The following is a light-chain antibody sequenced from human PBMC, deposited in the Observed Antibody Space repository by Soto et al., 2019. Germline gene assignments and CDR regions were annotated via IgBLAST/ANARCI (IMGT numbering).Light chain of an antibody. Sequence: QSALTQPASVSGSPGQSITISCTGTSSDVGSYNLVSWYQQYPDKAPKLIIYEGSKRPSGVSNRFSGSKSGNTVSLTISGLQAEDEADYYCCSFALGSTLIFGGGTKLTVL. CDR3: CSFALGSTLI. V-gene: IGLV2-23*01. J-gene: IGLJ2*01. CDR2: EGS. CDR1: SSDVGSYNL.